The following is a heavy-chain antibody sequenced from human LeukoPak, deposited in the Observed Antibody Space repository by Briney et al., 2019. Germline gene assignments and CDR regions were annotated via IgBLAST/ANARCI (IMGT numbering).Heavy chain of an antibody. J-gene: IGHJ6*02. Sequence: ASVKVSCKASGYTFTSYDINWVRQATGRGLEWMGWMNPNSGNTGYAQKFQGRVTMTRNTSISTAYMELSSLRSEDTAVYYCASYCSSTSCHSSYYYYGMDVWGQGTTVTVSS. D-gene: IGHD2-2*01. CDR2: MNPNSGNT. CDR3: ASYCSSTSCHSSYYYYGMDV. CDR1: GYTFTSYD. V-gene: IGHV1-8*01.